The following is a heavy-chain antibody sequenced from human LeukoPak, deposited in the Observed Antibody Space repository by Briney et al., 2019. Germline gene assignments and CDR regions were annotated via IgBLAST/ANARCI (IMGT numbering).Heavy chain of an antibody. D-gene: IGHD3-3*01. Sequence: SQTLSLTCTVSGGSISSGGYYWSWIRQHPGKGLEWIGYIYYSGSTYYNPSLKSRVTISEDTSKNQFSLKLSSVTAADTAVYYCARAGLTIFGVVIILNWFDPWGQGTLVTVSS. CDR2: IYYSGST. CDR3: ARAGLTIFGVVIILNWFDP. CDR1: GGSISSGGYY. J-gene: IGHJ5*02. V-gene: IGHV4-31*03.